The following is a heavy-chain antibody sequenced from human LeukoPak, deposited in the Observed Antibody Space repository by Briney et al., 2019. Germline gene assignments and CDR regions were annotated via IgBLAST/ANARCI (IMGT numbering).Heavy chain of an antibody. CDR2: INPNSGGT. D-gene: IGHD2-2*01. CDR1: GYTFTGYY. CDR3: ARAYQLLSYYYYGMDV. Sequence: GASVKVSCKASGYTFTGYYMHWVRQAPGQGLEWMGWINPNSGGTSYAQKFQGRVTMTRDTSISTAYMELSRLRSDDTAVYYCARAYQLLSYYYYGMDVWGQGTTVTVSS. J-gene: IGHJ6*02. V-gene: IGHV1-2*02.